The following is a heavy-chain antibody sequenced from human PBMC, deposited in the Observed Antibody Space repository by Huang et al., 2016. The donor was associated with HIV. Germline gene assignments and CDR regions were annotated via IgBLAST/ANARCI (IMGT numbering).Heavy chain of an antibody. CDR3: ATGFDVFFDF. CDR2: FDPENGET. CDR1: EYTLPELS. J-gene: IGHJ4*02. D-gene: IGHD3-9*01. Sequence: QVQLVQSRAEVKKPGASVKVSCKVSEYTLPELSIHWVRQPPGKGLEWMGGFDPENGETIYAQKFQGRVTMTEDTSTETAFMELSGLRPEDTAVYYCATGFDVFFDFWGQGTLVTVSS. V-gene: IGHV1-24*01.